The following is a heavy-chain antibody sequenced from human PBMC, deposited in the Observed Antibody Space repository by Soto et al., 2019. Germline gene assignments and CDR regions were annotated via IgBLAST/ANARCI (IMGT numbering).Heavy chain of an antibody. CDR3: ARLATRYYFDF. J-gene: IGHJ4*02. CDR2: IYYSGST. CDR1: GGSISSYY. V-gene: IGHV4-59*01. D-gene: IGHD1-1*01. Sequence: PSETLSLTCTVSGGSISSYYWSWIRQPPGKGLEWIGYIYYSGSTNYNPSLKSRVTISVDTSKNQFSLKMSSVTAADTAVYYCARLATRYYFDFWAQRTLVTVSS.